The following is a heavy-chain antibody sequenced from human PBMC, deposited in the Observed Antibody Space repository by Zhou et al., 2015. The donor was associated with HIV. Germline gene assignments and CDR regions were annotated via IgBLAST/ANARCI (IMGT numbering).Heavy chain of an antibody. Sequence: QVQLVESGGGVVQSGRSLRLSCEASGFTFSSYGMHWVRQAPGKGLEWVGIISYDGTNKYYEDSVKGRFTISRDNSKHTLSLQMNSLRAEDTAVYYCAKGSSTTCYTHLDYWGQGTQVTVSS. J-gene: IGHJ4*02. CDR1: GFTFSSYG. D-gene: IGHD2-2*02. CDR2: ISYDGTNK. V-gene: IGHV3-30*18. CDR3: AKGSSTTCYTHLDY.